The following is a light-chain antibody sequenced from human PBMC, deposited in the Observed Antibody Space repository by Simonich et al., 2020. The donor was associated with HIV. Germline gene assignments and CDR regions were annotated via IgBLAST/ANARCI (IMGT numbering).Light chain of an antibody. CDR3: QQYGRSPYT. CDR1: QSVSSNY. CDR2: DAS. J-gene: IGKJ2*01. V-gene: IGKV3D-20*01. Sequence: EIVLTQSPGTLSLSPGEGATLSCRARQSVSSNYLAWYQQTPGLAPRLLIYDASSRATGIPDRFSGSGSGTHFTLTISRLEPEDFALYYCQQYGRSPYTFGQGTKLEIK.